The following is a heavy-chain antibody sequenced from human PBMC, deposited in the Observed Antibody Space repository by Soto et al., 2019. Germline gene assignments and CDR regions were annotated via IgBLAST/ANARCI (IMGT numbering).Heavy chain of an antibody. D-gene: IGHD5-18*01. Sequence: QITLKESGPTLVKPTQTLTLTCTFSGFSLSTRGVGVGWIRQPPGKALEWLALLYWDVDKGYSPSLKSRLTITKDTYNSQVVLTVTDMYPVATATYYCAHRPRGYSYHFDYWGQGTLVTVSS. CDR3: AHRPRGYSYHFDY. V-gene: IGHV2-5*02. CDR1: GFSLSTRGVG. J-gene: IGHJ4*02. CDR2: LYWDVDK.